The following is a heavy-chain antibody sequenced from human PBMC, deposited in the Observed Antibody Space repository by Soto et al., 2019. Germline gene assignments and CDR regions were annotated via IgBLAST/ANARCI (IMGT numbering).Heavy chain of an antibody. CDR1: GGSFSSSA. Sequence: QVQLVQSGAEVKKPGSSVKVSCKASGGSFSSSAISWVRQAPGQGLEWMGRIIPIFGTPNYAQKFQGRVTIPADESTSTAYMELSSLRSEDTAMYYCASLATVPHNIWGQGTTVTVSS. V-gene: IGHV1-69*15. CDR3: ASLATVPHNI. D-gene: IGHD1-1*01. CDR2: IIPIFGTP. J-gene: IGHJ6*02.